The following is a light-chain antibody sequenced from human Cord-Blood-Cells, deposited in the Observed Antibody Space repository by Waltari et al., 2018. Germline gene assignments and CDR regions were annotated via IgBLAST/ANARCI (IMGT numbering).Light chain of an antibody. CDR1: RYNLGHIY. Sequence: QSVFTQPPSVSAAPGQKVPISCSGSRYNLGHIYVYWYQQLPGTTPKLLIYENNKRPSGIPDRFSGSKSGTSATLGITGLQTGDEADYYCGTWDSSLSAYVFGTGTKVTVL. V-gene: IGLV1-51*02. CDR2: ENN. J-gene: IGLJ1*01. CDR3: GTWDSSLSAYV.